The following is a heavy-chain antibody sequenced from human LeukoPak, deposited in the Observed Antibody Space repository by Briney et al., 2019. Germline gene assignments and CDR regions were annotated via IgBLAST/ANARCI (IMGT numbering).Heavy chain of an antibody. CDR3: ARTPQDSSGHYQLDF. J-gene: IGHJ4*02. D-gene: IGHD3-22*01. Sequence: ASVKVSCKASGYTFTGYYMHWVRQAPGQGLEWMGIINPSGGSTSYAQKFQGRVTMTRDTSTSTVYMELSSLRSEDTAVYYCARTPQDSSGHYQLDFWGQGTLVTVSS. CDR2: INPSGGST. V-gene: IGHV1-46*01. CDR1: GYTFTGYY.